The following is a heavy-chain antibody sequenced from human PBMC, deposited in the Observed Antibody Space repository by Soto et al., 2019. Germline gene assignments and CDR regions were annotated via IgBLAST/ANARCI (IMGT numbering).Heavy chain of an antibody. J-gene: IGHJ6*02. CDR2: IWYDGSNK. CDR3: VRVKGDMAV. D-gene: IGHD2-21*01. CDR1: GFTFSSYG. Sequence: QVQLVESGGGVVQPGRSLRLSCAASGFTFSSYGMHWVRQAPGKGLEWVAVIWYDGSNKYYADSVKGRFTISRDNSKNTLYLQMKSLRAEETAVYYCVRVKGDMAVCGQGTKVTVSS. V-gene: IGHV3-33*01.